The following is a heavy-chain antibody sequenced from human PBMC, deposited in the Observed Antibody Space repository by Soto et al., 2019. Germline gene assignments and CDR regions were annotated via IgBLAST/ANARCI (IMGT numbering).Heavy chain of an antibody. D-gene: IGHD6-19*01. CDR2: ISSTSRYT. Sequence: QVQLVESGGGLVKPGGSLRLSCVASGFTFTDYYMTWIRQAPGKGLEWVSYISSTSRYTNYADSVKGRFTISRDDAKNSLYLQMNSLRSDDTAIYFCARDRPGYSSVWDYWGQGTLVTVSS. V-gene: IGHV3-11*05. CDR3: ARDRPGYSSVWDY. J-gene: IGHJ4*02. CDR1: GFTFTDYY.